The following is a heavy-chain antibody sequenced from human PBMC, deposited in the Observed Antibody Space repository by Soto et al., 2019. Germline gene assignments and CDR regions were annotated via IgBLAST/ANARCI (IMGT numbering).Heavy chain of an antibody. CDR3: ARISGSGHLGWFDP. J-gene: IGHJ5*02. V-gene: IGHV3-33*01. Sequence: GGSLRLSCISSGFAFNTYGTFWARQAPGTGLEWVAGIWYDGSYRYYVDSVKGRFTVSRDNSKNTVYLEMNNLRGDDTAVYYCARISGSGHLGWFDPWGQGSLVTVSS. D-gene: IGHD3-10*01. CDR2: IWYDGSYR. CDR1: GFAFNTYG.